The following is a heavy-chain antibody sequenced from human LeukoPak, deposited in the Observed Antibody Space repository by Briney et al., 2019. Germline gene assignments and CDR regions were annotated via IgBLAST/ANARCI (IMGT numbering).Heavy chain of an antibody. CDR2: IKQDGSEK. J-gene: IGHJ4*02. Sequence: PGGSLRLSCVASGFTFNSNWMSWVRQAPGKGLEWVANIKQDGSEKYYVDSVKGRFTISRDNAKNSLPLQMNSLRAEDTAVYYCARDKYYDRYFDSWGRGTLVTVSS. D-gene: IGHD3-22*01. CDR1: GFTFNSNW. V-gene: IGHV3-7*01. CDR3: ARDKYYDRYFDS.